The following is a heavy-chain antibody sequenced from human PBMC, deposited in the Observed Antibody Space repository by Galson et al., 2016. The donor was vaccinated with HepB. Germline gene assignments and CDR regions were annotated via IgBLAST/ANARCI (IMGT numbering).Heavy chain of an antibody. J-gene: IGHJ4*02. CDR3: VRKAWGLYFDY. D-gene: IGHD7-27*01. V-gene: IGHV3-74*01. Sequence: SLRLSCAASGFIFDSYWMFWVRQAPGKGLVWVSRIDTDGSVTTHADSVKGRFIISRDNAKNTLHLQMNSLRAEDTAVYYCVRKAWGLYFDYWGQGTLVTVSS. CDR1: GFIFDSYW. CDR2: IDTDGSVT.